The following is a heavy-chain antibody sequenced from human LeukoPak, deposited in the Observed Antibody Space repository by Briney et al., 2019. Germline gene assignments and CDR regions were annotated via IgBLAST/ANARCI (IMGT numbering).Heavy chain of an antibody. Sequence: SLKVSCKASGGTFSSYAISWVRQAPGQGLEWMGGIIPIFGTANYAQKFQGRVTITADESTSTAYMELSSLRSEDTAVYYCARGGRAAMVALDYWGQGTLVTVSS. D-gene: IGHD5-18*01. CDR3: ARGGRAAMVALDY. J-gene: IGHJ4*02. CDR2: IIPIFGTA. V-gene: IGHV1-69*13. CDR1: GGTFSSYA.